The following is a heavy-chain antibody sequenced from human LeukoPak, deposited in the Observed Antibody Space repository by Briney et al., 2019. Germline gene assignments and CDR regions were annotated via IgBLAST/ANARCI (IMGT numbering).Heavy chain of an antibody. V-gene: IGHV1-69*13. J-gene: IGHJ6*02. CDR3: AAPENQHPPPRAPYYYYYGMDV. CDR2: IIPIFGTA. D-gene: IGHD1-14*01. Sequence: GASVKVSCKASGGTFSSYAISWVRQAPGQGLEWMGGIIPIFGTANYAQKFQGRVTITADESTSTAYMELSSLRSEDTAVYYCAAPENQHPPPRAPYYYYYGMDVWGQGTTVTVSS. CDR1: GGTFSSYA.